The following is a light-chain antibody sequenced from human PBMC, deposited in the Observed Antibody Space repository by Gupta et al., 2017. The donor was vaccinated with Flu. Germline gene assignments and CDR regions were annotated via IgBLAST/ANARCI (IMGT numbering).Light chain of an antibody. CDR1: SGHSPYT. CDR3: QTWGTGYRV. CDR2: LNSDGSH. Sequence: QVVLTQSPSASASLGASVKLTCTLSSGHSPYTIAWHQQRPEKGPRFLMRLNSDGSHTQGDGIPDRFSGSSSGAERYPTIASLQSEDDADYYCQTWGTGYRVFGGGTKLTVL. J-gene: IGLJ3*02. V-gene: IGLV4-69*01.